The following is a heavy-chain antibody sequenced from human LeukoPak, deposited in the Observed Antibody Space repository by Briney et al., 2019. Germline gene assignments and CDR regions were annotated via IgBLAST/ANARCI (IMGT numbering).Heavy chain of an antibody. Sequence: PRASVKVSCKASGGTFSSYAINWVRQATGQGLEWMGWMNPNSGNTGYAQKFQGRVTITRNTSISTAYMELSSLRSEDTAVYYCARGQVLGWIQLWYENWFDPWGQGTLVTVSS. CDR2: MNPNSGNT. CDR1: GGTFSSYA. D-gene: IGHD5-18*01. CDR3: ARGQVLGWIQLWYENWFDP. V-gene: IGHV1-8*03. J-gene: IGHJ5*02.